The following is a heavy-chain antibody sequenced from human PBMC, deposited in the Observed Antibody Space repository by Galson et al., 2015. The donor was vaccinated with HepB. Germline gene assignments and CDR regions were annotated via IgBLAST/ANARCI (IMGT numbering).Heavy chain of an antibody. CDR3: ARAPPYSSGWYLPEFYFDY. Sequence: SLRLSCAASGFTFSSYGMHWVRQAPGKGLEWVAVIWYDGSNKYYADSVKGRFTISRDNSKNTLYLQMNSLRAEDTAVYYCARAPPYSSGWYLPEFYFDYWGQGTLVTVSS. D-gene: IGHD6-19*01. CDR1: GFTFSSYG. CDR2: IWYDGSNK. V-gene: IGHV3-33*01. J-gene: IGHJ4*02.